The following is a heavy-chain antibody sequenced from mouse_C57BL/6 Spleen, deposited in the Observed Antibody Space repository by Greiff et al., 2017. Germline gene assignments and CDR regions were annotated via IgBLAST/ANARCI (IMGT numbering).Heavy chain of an antibody. CDR1: GFTFSDYY. J-gene: IGHJ2*01. Sequence: EVQLVASEGGLVQPGSSMKLSCTASGFTFSDYYMAWVRQVPEKGLEWVANINYDGSSTYYLDSLKSRFIISRDNAKNILYLQMRSLKSEDTATYYCARDSGSSSFDYWGQGTTLTVSS. D-gene: IGHD1-1*01. V-gene: IGHV5-16*01. CDR2: INYDGSST. CDR3: ARDSGSSSFDY.